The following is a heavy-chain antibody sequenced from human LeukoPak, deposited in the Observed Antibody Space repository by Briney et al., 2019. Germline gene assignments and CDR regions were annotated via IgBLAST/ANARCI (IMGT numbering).Heavy chain of an antibody. CDR1: GGSFSGYY. CDR2: INHSGST. CDR3: ARHSSYSSSWYLYYYYMDV. J-gene: IGHJ6*03. Sequence: SETLSLTCAVYGGSFSGYYWSWFRQPPGKGLEWIGEINHSGSTNYNPSLKSRVTISVDTSKNQFSLKLSSVTAADTAVYYCARHSSYSSSWYLYYYYMDVWGKGTTVTISS. V-gene: IGHV4-34*01. D-gene: IGHD6-13*01.